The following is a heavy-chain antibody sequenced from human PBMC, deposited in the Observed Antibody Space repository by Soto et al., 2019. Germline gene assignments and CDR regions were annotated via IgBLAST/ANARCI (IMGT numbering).Heavy chain of an antibody. J-gene: IGHJ4*02. Sequence: QVHLVQSGAEVKKPGSSVKVSCKASGDTFSTYTINWVRQAPGQRLEWMGRIIPMLGMSNYALKCRGRVTTTADRSTTTVYLNLSSLRSDDTAVYYCAMSYGSGSRAFDFWGQGTPVTVSS. CDR2: IIPMLGMS. CDR1: GDTFSTYT. CDR3: AMSYGSGSRAFDF. V-gene: IGHV1-69*02. D-gene: IGHD3-10*01.